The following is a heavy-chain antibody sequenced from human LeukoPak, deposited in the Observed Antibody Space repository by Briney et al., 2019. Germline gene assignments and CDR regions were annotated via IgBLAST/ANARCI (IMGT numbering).Heavy chain of an antibody. CDR3: AKDSNWNFNHFDY. CDR1: GLSFSSHW. CDR2: INQDGSVI. J-gene: IGHJ4*02. D-gene: IGHD1-7*01. V-gene: IGHV3-7*03. Sequence: PGGSLRLSCAASGLSFSSHWMSWVRQAPGKGLEWVANINQDGSVINYVGSVKGRFTISRDNAENSLHLQMNSLRAEDTALYYCAKDSNWNFNHFDYWGQGTLVTVSS.